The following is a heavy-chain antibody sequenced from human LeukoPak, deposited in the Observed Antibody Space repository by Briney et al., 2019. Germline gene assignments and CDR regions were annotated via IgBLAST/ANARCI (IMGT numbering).Heavy chain of an antibody. J-gene: IGHJ6*02. CDR3: AREDTATYNYYYYGMDV. V-gene: IGHV4-59*01. Sequence: SETLSLTCTVSGGSISNYYWSWIRQPPGKGLEWIAYINYSGNTNYNPSLKSRVTISVDTSKNQFSLKLSSVTAADTAVYYCAREDTATYNYYYYGMDVWGQGTTVTVSS. CDR1: GGSISNYY. D-gene: IGHD5-18*01. CDR2: INYSGNT.